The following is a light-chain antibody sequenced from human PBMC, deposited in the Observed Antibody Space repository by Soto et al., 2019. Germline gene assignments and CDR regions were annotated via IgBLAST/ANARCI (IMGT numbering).Light chain of an antibody. CDR3: QQYGGSPRIT. J-gene: IGKJ5*01. Sequence: IVPTQSSATPSVSPGERATLSYKASQSVGSDLAWYQQKPGQAPRLVIYGASTRATGIPDRFSGSGSGTDFTLIINRLEPEDVAIYYCQQYGGSPRITFGQGTRLEIK. CDR1: QSVGSD. CDR2: GAS. V-gene: IGKV3-20*01.